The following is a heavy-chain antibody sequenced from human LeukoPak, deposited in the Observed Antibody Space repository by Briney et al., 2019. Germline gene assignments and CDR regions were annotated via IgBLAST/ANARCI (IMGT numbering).Heavy chain of an antibody. CDR1: GFTFSSYP. Sequence: GGSLRLSCAASGFTFSSYPMHWVRQAPGKGLEWVAVISYDGTNKYYTDSVKGRFTISRDNSKNTLYLQMNSLRAEDTAVYYCARNFRYNMITPSPFDYWGQGTLVTVSS. D-gene: IGHD3-16*01. CDR2: ISYDGTNK. V-gene: IGHV3-30*04. J-gene: IGHJ4*02. CDR3: ARNFRYNMITPSPFDY.